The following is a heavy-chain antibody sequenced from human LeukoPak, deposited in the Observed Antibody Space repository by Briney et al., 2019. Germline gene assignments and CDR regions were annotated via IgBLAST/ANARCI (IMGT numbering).Heavy chain of an antibody. D-gene: IGHD3-9*01. CDR2: LSWNSGSI. J-gene: IGHJ4*02. V-gene: IGHV3-9*01. CDR1: GFTFDDYA. CDR3: AKGLHYNILTGFRREYYFDS. Sequence: GGSLRLSCAASGFTFDDYAMHWVRQAPGKGLEWVSGLSWNSGSIGYADSVKGRFTISRDNSKNTLYLQMNSLRAEDTAIYYCAKGLHYNILTGFRREYYFDSWGQGTLVTVSS.